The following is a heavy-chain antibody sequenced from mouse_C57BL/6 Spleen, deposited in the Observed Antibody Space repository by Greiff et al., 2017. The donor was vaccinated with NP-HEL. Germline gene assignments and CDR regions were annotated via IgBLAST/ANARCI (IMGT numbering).Heavy chain of an antibody. CDR2: IRSKSNNYAT. Sequence: EVKLVESGGGLVQPKGSLKLSCAASGFSFNTYAMNWVRQAPGKGLEWVARIRSKSNNYATYYADSVKDRFTISRDDSESMLYLQMNNLKTEDTAMYYCVRHKSNYFDYWGQGTTLTVSS. CDR3: VRHKSNYFDY. D-gene: IGHD5-1*01. J-gene: IGHJ2*01. V-gene: IGHV10-1*01. CDR1: GFSFNTYA.